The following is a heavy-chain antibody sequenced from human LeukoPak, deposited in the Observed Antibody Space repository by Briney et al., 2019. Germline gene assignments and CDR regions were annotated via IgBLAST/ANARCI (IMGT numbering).Heavy chain of an antibody. CDR3: ARVSDGGWYPFDY. J-gene: IGHJ4*02. CDR2: IYSTGSI. D-gene: IGHD6-19*01. CDR1: GGSISGYY. Sequence: SETLSLTCTVSGGSISGYYWSWIRQPAGKGLEWIGRIYSTGSINYNASLKSRVTMSIDTSENEFSLKLKSVTADDTAIYFCARVSDGGWYPFDYWGQGILVTVSS. V-gene: IGHV4-4*07.